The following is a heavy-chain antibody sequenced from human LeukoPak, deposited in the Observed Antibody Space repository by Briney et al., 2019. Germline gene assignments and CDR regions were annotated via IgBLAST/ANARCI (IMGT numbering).Heavy chain of an antibody. CDR3: AELGITMIGGV. J-gene: IGHJ6*04. CDR1: GSTFSSYE. V-gene: IGHV3-48*03. CDR2: ISSSGSTI. D-gene: IGHD3-10*02. Sequence: GGSLRLSCAASGSTFSSYEMNWVRQAPGKVLEWVSYISSSGSTIYYADSVKGRFTISRDNAKNSLYLQMNSLRAEDTAVYYCAELGITMIGGVWGKGTTVTISS.